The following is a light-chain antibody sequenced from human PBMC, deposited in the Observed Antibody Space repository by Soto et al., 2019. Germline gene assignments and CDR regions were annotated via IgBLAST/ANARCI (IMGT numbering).Light chain of an antibody. CDR2: GAS. J-gene: IGKJ1*01. Sequence: EIVMTQSPATLSVSPGERATLSCRASQSVSSNLAWYQQKPGQAPRLLIYGASTRATGIPARFSGSGSATEFTLNISSLQSEDFAVYYGQQYNNWPPETFAQGTKVDIK. CDR3: QQYNNWPPET. V-gene: IGKV3-15*01. CDR1: QSVSSN.